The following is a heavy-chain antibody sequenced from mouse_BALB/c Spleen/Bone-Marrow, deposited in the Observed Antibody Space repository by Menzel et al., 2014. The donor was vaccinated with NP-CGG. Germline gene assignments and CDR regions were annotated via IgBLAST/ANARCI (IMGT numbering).Heavy chain of an antibody. V-gene: IGHV1-22*01. CDR2: VNPNIGGT. CDR3: ARGRWYY. D-gene: IGHD2-3*01. Sequence: EVQLQQSGPELVMPGASVKISCKTSGYTFTDYTLHWVKQSHGKSLEWIGGVNPNIGGTSYNQKFKDKASLTVNKSSTTAYMEFRSLTSEDSAVYYCARGRWYYWGQGTTLTVSS. CDR1: GYTFTDYT. J-gene: IGHJ2*01.